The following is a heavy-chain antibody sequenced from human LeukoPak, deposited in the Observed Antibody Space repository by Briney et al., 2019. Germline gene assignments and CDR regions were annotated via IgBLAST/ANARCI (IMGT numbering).Heavy chain of an antibody. V-gene: IGHV4-39*01. CDR1: GASISGSGYY. D-gene: IGHD1-26*01. J-gene: IGHJ4*02. CDR2: IYYTGST. Sequence: PSETLSLACAVSGASISGSGYYLGWIRQPPGKGLEWIGNIYYTGSTYYNASLQSRVTISIDTSKNQFSLRLNSVTAADTAMYYCVKSGGYGLIDYWGQGTLVTVSS. CDR3: VKSGGYGLIDY.